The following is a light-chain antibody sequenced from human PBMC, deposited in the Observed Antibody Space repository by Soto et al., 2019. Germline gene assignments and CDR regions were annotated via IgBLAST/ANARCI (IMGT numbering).Light chain of an antibody. Sequence: QSALTQPASLSGSPGQSITISCTGTSSDIGAYDYVSWFQQHPGKAPKLMISEVNNRPSGVSNRFSGSKSGNTAYLTISGLQTGDEGDYYCGTWDTSLRTGWVFGGGTKLTVL. CDR2: EVN. CDR1: SSDIGAYDY. J-gene: IGLJ3*02. V-gene: IGLV2-14*01. CDR3: GTWDTSLRTGWV.